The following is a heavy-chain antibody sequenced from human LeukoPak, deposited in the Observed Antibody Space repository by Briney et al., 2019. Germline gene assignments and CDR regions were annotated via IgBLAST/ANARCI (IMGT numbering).Heavy chain of an antibody. J-gene: IGHJ4*02. D-gene: IGHD3/OR15-3a*01. CDR3: ARDISRGGDW. CDR2: IDPSAGST. Sequence: ASVKVSCKAPGYTLSKLSIHWVRQAPGQGPEWMGVIDPSAGSTKYAQKFQGRLTMTRDTSTTTAYMEVSGLTFEDTAVYYCARDISRGGDWWGQGTLVTVSS. CDR1: GYTLSKLS. V-gene: IGHV1-46*01.